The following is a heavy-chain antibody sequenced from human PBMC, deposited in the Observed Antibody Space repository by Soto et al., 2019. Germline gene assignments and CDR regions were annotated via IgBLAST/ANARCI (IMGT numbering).Heavy chain of an antibody. CDR2: IYYSGST. D-gene: IGHD3-3*01. CDR1: GGSISSGGYY. J-gene: IGHJ4*02. CDR3: ARESITIFGVAAPDFDY. Sequence: PSETLSLTCTVSGGSISSGGYYWSWIRQHPGKGLEWIGYIYYSGSTYYNPSLKSRVTISVDTPKNQFSLKLSSVTAADTAVYYCARESITIFGVAAPDFDYWGQGXLVTVYS. V-gene: IGHV4-31*03.